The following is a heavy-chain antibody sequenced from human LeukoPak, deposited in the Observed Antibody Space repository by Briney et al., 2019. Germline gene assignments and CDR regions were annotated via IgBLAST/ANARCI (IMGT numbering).Heavy chain of an antibody. CDR1: GGSISSYY. V-gene: IGHV4-4*07. J-gene: IGHJ3*02. CDR2: IYSSGST. D-gene: IGHD3-22*01. Sequence: SETLSLTCTVSGGSISSYYWNWIRQPAGKGLEWIGRIYSSGSTHYNPSLKSRVTISVDKSKNKISLKLTSVTAADTAVYYCVRAKDDSSGFHVFDIWGRGTMVTVSS. CDR3: VRAKDDSSGFHVFDI.